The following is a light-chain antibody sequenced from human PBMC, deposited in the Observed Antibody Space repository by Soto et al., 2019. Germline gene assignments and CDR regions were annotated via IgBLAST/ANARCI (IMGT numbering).Light chain of an antibody. J-gene: IGKJ3*01. V-gene: IGKV3-20*01. CDR1: QSVNNNY. CDR2: GAS. Sequence: EIVLTQSPGTLSLSPGERATLSCRASQSVNNNYLAWYQQKPGQPPRLLIYGASSRASGIPDRFSGGGSGTDFTLTLSRLEPEDFAVYYCQQYGSSYAFGPGAKVDIK. CDR3: QQYGSSYA.